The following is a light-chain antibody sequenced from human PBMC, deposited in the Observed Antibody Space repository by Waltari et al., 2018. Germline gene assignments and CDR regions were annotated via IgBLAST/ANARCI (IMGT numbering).Light chain of an antibody. V-gene: IGKV3-15*01. CDR3: QQYNHWKT. CDR1: QSVRSK. J-gene: IGKJ1*01. Sequence: EIVMTQSPATLSASPGERVTLSCRASQSVRSKLAWYQQKPGQPPRLLISAASTRATGIPTRFSGSGSGTEFTLTISSLQYEDFAVYYCQQYNHWKTFGQGTKVEIK. CDR2: AAS.